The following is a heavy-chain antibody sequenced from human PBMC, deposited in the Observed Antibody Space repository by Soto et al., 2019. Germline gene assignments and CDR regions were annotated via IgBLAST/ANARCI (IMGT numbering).Heavy chain of an antibody. Sequence: QVQLQESGPGLVKPSETLSLTCTVSGGSISSYYWSWIRQPPGKGLEWIGYIYYSGSTNYNPSLNSRVTREVDTSKNQFPLKLISVTAADTAVYYCARKEYRSSSGRDYWGQGTLVTVSS. D-gene: IGHD6-6*01. J-gene: IGHJ4*02. V-gene: IGHV4-59*01. CDR1: GGSISSYY. CDR2: IYYSGST. CDR3: ARKEYRSSSGRDY.